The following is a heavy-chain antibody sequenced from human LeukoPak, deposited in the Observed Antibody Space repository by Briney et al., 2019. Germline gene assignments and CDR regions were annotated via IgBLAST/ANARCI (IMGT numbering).Heavy chain of an antibody. D-gene: IGHD2-2*01. Sequence: GESLRLSCAASGFTFSSYAMSWVRQAPGKGLEWVSAISGSGGSTYYADSVKGRFTISRDNSKNTLYLQMNSLRAEDTAVYYCAKSKVPAAIGHYYYYGMDVWGQGTTVTVSS. CDR3: AKSKVPAAIGHYYYYGMDV. CDR2: ISGSGGST. J-gene: IGHJ6*02. V-gene: IGHV3-23*01. CDR1: GFTFSSYA.